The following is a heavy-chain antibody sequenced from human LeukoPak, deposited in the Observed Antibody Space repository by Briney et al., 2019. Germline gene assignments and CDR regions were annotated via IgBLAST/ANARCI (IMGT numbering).Heavy chain of an antibody. V-gene: IGHV1-8*03. D-gene: IGHD2-21*02. Sequence: ASVKVSCKASGYTFTRYDINWVRQATGQGLEWMGWVNPKSGYTGYAQKFQGRVTITRDTPINTAYMELSSLTSEDTAVYYCARDQENCGGDCKVPSDYWGQGTLVTVSS. CDR1: GYTFTRYD. CDR2: VNPKSGYT. CDR3: ARDQENCGGDCKVPSDY. J-gene: IGHJ4*02.